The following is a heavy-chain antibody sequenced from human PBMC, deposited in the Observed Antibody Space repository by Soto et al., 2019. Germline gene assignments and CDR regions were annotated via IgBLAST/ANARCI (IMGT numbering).Heavy chain of an antibody. CDR3: ASGYSGYDYGVVDY. Sequence: EVQLVESGEGLVQPGGSLRLSCAASGFTFSSYAMHWVRQAPGKGLEYVSAISSNGGSTYYADSVKGRFTISRDNSKNTLYLQMGSLRAEDMAVYYCASGYSGYDYGVVDYWGQGTLVTVSS. D-gene: IGHD5-12*01. J-gene: IGHJ4*02. V-gene: IGHV3-64*02. CDR1: GFTFSSYA. CDR2: ISSNGGST.